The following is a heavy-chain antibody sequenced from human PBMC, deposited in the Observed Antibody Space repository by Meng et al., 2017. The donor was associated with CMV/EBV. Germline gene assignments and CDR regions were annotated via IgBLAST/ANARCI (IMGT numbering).Heavy chain of an antibody. V-gene: IGHV5-51*01. D-gene: IGHD1-7*01. J-gene: IGHJ5*02. CDR3: AARRTGTSSGWFDP. Sequence: KVSCKGSGYTFTSYWIGWVGQMPGEGLEWMGSISPGDADTRYSPSFKGQVTISADKSISTAYLQWSSLNASDTAMNYCAARRTGTSSGWFDPWGQGTLVTVSS. CDR2: ISPGDADT. CDR1: GYTFTSYW.